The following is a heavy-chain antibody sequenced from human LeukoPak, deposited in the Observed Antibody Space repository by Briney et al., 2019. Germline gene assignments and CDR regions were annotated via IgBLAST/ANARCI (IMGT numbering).Heavy chain of an antibody. J-gene: IGHJ5*02. CDR1: GFTFSSYG. Sequence: GGSLRLSCAASGFTFSSYGMHWVRQAPGKGLEWVAVIWYDGSNKYYADSVKGRFTISRDNSKNTLYLQMNSLRAEDTAVYYCARDSKFSGAIGYRSGGSCLPYNWFDPWGQGTLVTVSS. V-gene: IGHV3-33*01. CDR3: ARDSKFSGAIGYRSGGSCLPYNWFDP. CDR2: IWYDGSNK. D-gene: IGHD2-15*01.